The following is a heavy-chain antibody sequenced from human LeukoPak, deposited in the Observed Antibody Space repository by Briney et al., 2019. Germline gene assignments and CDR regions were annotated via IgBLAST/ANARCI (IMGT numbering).Heavy chain of an antibody. D-gene: IGHD6-13*01. CDR1: GGTFSSYA. CDR2: IIPIFGTA. J-gene: IGHJ6*03. V-gene: IGHV1-69*06. Sequence: PVASVKVSCKASGGTFSSYAISWVRQAPGQGLEWMGGIIPIFGTANYAQKFQGRVTITADKSTSTAYMELSSLRSEDTAVYYCAKVGGVAAYTSPYYYYYMDVWGKGTTVTISS. CDR3: AKVGGVAAYTSPYYYYYMDV.